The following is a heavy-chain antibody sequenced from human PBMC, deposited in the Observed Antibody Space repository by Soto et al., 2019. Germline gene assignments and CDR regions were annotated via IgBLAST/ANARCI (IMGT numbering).Heavy chain of an antibody. J-gene: IGHJ2*01. Sequence: GASVKVSCKASGYTFTSYYMHWVRQAPGQGLEWMGIINPSGGSTSYAQKFQGRVTMTRDTSTSTVYMELSSLRSEDTAVYYCATPLGEYCGGDCYEHWYFDLWGRGTLVTVSS. V-gene: IGHV1-46*01. CDR1: GYTFTSYY. D-gene: IGHD2-21*02. CDR3: ATPLGEYCGGDCYEHWYFDL. CDR2: INPSGGST.